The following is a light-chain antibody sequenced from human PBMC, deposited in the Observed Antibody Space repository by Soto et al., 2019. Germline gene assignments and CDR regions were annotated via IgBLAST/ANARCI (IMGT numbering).Light chain of an antibody. V-gene: IGLV2-14*01. CDR2: DVS. J-gene: IGLJ2*01. CDR3: TSYSSSSTVV. Sequence: QSALTQPASVSGSPGQSITISCTGTSSDIGAYNFVSWYQQHPGKAPKLMIYDVSSRPSGVSNRFSGSKSGNTASLTISGLQAEDEADYHCTSYSSSSTVVFGGGTQLTVL. CDR1: SSDIGAYNF.